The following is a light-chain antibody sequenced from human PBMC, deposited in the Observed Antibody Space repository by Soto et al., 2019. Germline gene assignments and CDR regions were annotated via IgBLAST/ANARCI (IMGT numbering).Light chain of an antibody. CDR3: QQYTNWPPYT. Sequence: EIVMTQSPATLSVSPGERATLSCRASQSVSSNLAWYKQKPGQAPRLLIYGASTRATGIPARFSGSGSGTEFSITISSLQSEDFAVYYCQQYTNWPPYTFGQGTKLEI. CDR1: QSVSSN. V-gene: IGKV3-15*01. J-gene: IGKJ2*01. CDR2: GAS.